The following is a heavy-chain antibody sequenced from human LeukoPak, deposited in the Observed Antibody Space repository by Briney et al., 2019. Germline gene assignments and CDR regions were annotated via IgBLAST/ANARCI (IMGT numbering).Heavy chain of an antibody. Sequence: GGSLRLSCAASGFALSSHWMTWVRQVPGRGPERVANVNRDGSETYYLDSVKGRLTISKDNAKNSLYLQMNSLRAEDTALYHCARNNGMDVWGQGTTVIVSS. CDR3: ARNNGMDV. J-gene: IGHJ6*02. CDR1: GFALSSHW. CDR2: VNRDGSET. V-gene: IGHV3-7*03.